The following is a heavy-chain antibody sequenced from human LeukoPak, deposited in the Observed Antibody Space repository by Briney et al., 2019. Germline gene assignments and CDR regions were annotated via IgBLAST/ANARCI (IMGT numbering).Heavy chain of an antibody. J-gene: IGHJ6*02. CDR1: GGSFSGYY. CDR3: ARRDDYYYGMDV. Sequence: SETLSLTCAVYGGSFSGYYWSWIRQPPGKGLEWIGEINHSGSTNYNPSLKSRVTISVDTSKNQFSLKLSSVTAADTAVYYCARRDDYYYGMDVWGQGTTVTVSS. V-gene: IGHV4-34*01. CDR2: INHSGST.